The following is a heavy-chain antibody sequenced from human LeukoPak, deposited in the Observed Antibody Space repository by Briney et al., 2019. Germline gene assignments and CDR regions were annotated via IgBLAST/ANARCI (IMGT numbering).Heavy chain of an antibody. J-gene: IGHJ6*03. CDR3: ARVSITIFGVVMYPYYYYYMDV. V-gene: IGHV3-48*03. CDR1: GFTFSSYE. D-gene: IGHD3-3*01. Sequence: GGSLRLSRAASGFTFSSYEMNWVRQAPGKGLEWVSYISSSGSTIYYADSVKGRFTISRDNAKNSLYLQMNSLRAEDTAVYYCARVSITIFGVVMYPYYYYYMDVWGKGTTVTVSS. CDR2: ISSSGSTI.